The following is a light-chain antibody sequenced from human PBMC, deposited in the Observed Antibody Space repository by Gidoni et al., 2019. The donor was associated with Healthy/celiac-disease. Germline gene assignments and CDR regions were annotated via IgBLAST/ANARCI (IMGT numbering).Light chain of an antibody. Sequence: DIHITQSPSSLSASVGDRVTITCRTSQSISSYLIWYQQKPGKAPKLLIYAASSLQSGVPSRFSGSGSGTDFTLTISSLQPEDFATYYWQQSYSTPYTFGQGTKLEIK. CDR1: QSISSY. CDR2: AAS. CDR3: QQSYSTPYT. J-gene: IGKJ2*01. V-gene: IGKV1-39*01.